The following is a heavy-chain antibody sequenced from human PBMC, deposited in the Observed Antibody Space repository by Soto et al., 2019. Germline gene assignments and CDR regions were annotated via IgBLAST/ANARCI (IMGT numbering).Heavy chain of an antibody. J-gene: IGHJ4*02. CDR3: ARGIMGGSRYSSPKYYCEY. CDR1: GYTFTSYA. Sequence: ASVKVSCKASGYTFTSYAMHWVRQAPGQRLEWMGWINAGNGNTRYSQKFQGRVTITRDTSASTAYMELSSLRSEDTAVYYCARGIMGGSRYSSPKYYCEYWGQGNLLSVSS. V-gene: IGHV1-3*01. CDR2: INAGNGNT. D-gene: IGHD3-22*01.